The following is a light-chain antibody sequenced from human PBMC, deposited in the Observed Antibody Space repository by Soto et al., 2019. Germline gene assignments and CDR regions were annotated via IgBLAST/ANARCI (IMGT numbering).Light chain of an antibody. Sequence: VFTQPPGTASLSSGERHTLSSRAIQAVGSSDLAWYQQKPGQAPRLLISGASSRATGIPGGLSGSGSGTDFTLTITGLEPEDFAVYYCQQYASSPLTFGGGTKVDIK. CDR1: QAVGSSD. J-gene: IGKJ4*01. CDR3: QQYASSPLT. V-gene: IGKV3-20*01. CDR2: GAS.